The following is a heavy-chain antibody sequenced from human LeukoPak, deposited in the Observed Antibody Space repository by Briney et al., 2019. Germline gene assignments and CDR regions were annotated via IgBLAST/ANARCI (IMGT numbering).Heavy chain of an antibody. CDR3: ASAYSSGYYFDY. V-gene: IGHV4-59*01. J-gene: IGHJ4*02. CDR2: IYYSGST. CDR1: GGSISSYY. Sequence: TLETLSLTCTVSGGSISSYYWSWIRQPPGKGLEWIGYIYYSGSTNYNPSLKSRVTISVDTSKNQFSLKLSSVTAADTAVYYCASAYSSGYYFDYWGQGTLVTVSS. D-gene: IGHD6-19*01.